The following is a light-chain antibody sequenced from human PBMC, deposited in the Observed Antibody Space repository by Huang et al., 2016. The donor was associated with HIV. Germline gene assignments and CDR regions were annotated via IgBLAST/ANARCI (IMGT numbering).Light chain of an antibody. CDR3: QQYFTSPPLT. V-gene: IGKV1-NL1*01. CDR1: QGISNS. CDR2: AAS. J-gene: IGKJ4*01. Sequence: DIQMTQSPSSLSASVGDRVTITCRASQGISNSLAWYQQKPGRAPKLLVYAASRLGSGVPSRFSGGGSGTDYTLTISRLQPEDFATYYCQQYFTSPPLTFGGGTKVEIK.